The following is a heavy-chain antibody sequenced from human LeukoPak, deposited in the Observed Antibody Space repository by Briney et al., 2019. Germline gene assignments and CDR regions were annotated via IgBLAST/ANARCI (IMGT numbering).Heavy chain of an antibody. D-gene: IGHD1-1*01. Sequence: AASVKVSCTASGYTFTSYYMHWVRQAPGQRLEWMGIINPSGGSTSYAQKFQGRVTMTRDTSTSTVYMELSSLRSEDTAVYYCARGATGTGDWDWFDPWGQGTLVTVSS. J-gene: IGHJ5*02. CDR1: GYTFTSYY. CDR2: INPSGGST. CDR3: ARGATGTGDWDWFDP. V-gene: IGHV1-46*01.